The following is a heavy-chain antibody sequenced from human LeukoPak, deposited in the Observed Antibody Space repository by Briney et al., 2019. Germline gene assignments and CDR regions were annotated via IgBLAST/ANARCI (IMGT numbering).Heavy chain of an antibody. J-gene: IGHJ4*02. CDR1: GFTFSSYA. D-gene: IGHD6-19*01. CDR2: ISYDGSNK. CDR3: ARSNSGWPDDY. V-gene: IGHV3-30*01. Sequence: GESLRLSCAASGFTFSSYAMHWVRQAPGKGLEWVAVISYDGSNKYYADSVKGRFTISRDNSKNTLYLQMNSLRAEDTAVYYCARSNSGWPDDYWGQGTLVTVSS.